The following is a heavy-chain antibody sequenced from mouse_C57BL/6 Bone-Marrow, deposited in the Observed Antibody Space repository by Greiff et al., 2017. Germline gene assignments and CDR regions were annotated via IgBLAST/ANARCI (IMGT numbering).Heavy chain of an antibody. CDR2: ISYDGSN. CDR3: AREMGPGNYYAMDY. V-gene: IGHV3-6*01. Sequence: EVKLMESGPGLVKPSQSLSLTCSVTGYSITSGYYWNWIRQFPGNKLEWMGYISYDGSNNYNPSLKNRISITRDTSKNQFFLKLNSVTTEDTATXYCAREMGPGNYYAMDYWGQGTSVTVSS. J-gene: IGHJ4*01. D-gene: IGHD2-3*01. CDR1: GYSITSGYY.